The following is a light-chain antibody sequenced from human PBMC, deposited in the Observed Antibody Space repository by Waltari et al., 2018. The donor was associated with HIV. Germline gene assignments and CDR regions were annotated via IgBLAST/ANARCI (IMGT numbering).Light chain of an antibody. CDR1: RSVSTY. Sequence: EIVLTQSPATLSLFSGERATLSCRASRSVSTYLAWYQQKPGQAPRLLIYVAFYRAAGIPARFSGSGSGTDFTLTISNLEPEDSAVYYCQQRSNWPPGSTFGQGTKLEI. J-gene: IGKJ2*01. CDR2: VAF. V-gene: IGKV3-11*01. CDR3: QQRSNWPPGST.